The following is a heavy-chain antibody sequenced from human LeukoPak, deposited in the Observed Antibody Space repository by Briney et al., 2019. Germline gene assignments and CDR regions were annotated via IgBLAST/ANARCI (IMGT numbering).Heavy chain of an antibody. Sequence: GGSLRLFCAASGFTFSSYAMSWVRQAPGKGLEWVSAISGSGGSTYYADSVKGRFTISRDNSKNTLYLQMNSLRAEDTAVYYCAKAGWITIFGVVSHFDYWGQGTLVTVSS. J-gene: IGHJ4*02. CDR3: AKAGWITIFGVVSHFDY. CDR1: GFTFSSYA. V-gene: IGHV3-23*01. D-gene: IGHD3-3*01. CDR2: ISGSGGST.